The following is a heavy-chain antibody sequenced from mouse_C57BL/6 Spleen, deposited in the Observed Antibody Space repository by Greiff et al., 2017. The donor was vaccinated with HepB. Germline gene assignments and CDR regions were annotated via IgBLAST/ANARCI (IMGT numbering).Heavy chain of an antibody. CDR2: IYPGDGDT. CDR1: GYAFSSYW. V-gene: IGHV1-80*01. D-gene: IGHD4-1*02. CDR3: ALNWDDY. Sequence: VKLQESGAELVKPGASVKISCKASGYAFSSYWMNWVKQRHGKGLSWIGQIYPGDGDTNYNGKFKVKATLTADKSSSTAYMQLSSLTSEDSAVYFCALNWDDYWGQGPTLTVSS. J-gene: IGHJ2*01.